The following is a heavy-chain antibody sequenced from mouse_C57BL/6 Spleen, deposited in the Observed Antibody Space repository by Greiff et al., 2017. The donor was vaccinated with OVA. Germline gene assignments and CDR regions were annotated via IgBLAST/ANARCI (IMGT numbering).Heavy chain of an antibody. J-gene: IGHJ2*01. CDR2: INPSTGGT. CDR1: GYSFTGYY. D-gene: IGHD2-5*01. V-gene: IGHV1-42*01. Sequence: EVQLKESGPELVKPGASVKISCKASGYSFTGYYMNWVKQSPEKSLEWIGEINPSTGGTTYNQKFKAKATLTVDKSSSTAYMQLKSLTSEDSAVYYCAREDSNSDYWGQGTTLTVSS. CDR3: AREDSNSDY.